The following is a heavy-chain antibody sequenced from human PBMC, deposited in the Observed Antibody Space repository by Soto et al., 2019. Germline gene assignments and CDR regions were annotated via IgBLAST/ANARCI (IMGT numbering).Heavy chain of an antibody. Sequence: ASVKVSCKASGYTFTSYAMHWVRQAPGQRLEWMGWINAGNGNTKYSQKFQGRVTMTRDTSTSTVYMELSSLRSEDTAVYYCARDLEDIVLVPAYRPRFEMDVWGQGTTVTVSS. D-gene: IGHD2-2*01. CDR2: INAGNGNT. V-gene: IGHV1-3*01. CDR3: ARDLEDIVLVPAYRPRFEMDV. J-gene: IGHJ6*02. CDR1: GYTFTSYA.